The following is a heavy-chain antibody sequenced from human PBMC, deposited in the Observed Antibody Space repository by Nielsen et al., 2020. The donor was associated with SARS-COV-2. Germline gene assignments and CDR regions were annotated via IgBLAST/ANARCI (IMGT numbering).Heavy chain of an antibody. D-gene: IGHD5-24*01. Sequence: VRQAPGKGLEWVSYISSSSSTIYYADSVKGRFTISRDNAKNSLYLQMNSLRDEDTAVYYCVRDMEMATINYYYYMDVWGKGTTVTVSS. V-gene: IGHV3-48*02. CDR2: ISSSSSTI. CDR3: VRDMEMATINYYYYMDV. J-gene: IGHJ6*03.